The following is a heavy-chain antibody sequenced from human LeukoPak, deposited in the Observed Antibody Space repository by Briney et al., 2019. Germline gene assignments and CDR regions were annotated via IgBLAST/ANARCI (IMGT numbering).Heavy chain of an antibody. J-gene: IGHJ6*02. D-gene: IGHD3-10*01. CDR1: GGSINNYY. CDR2: ITGSIYFSVST. Sequence: PSETLSLTCTVSGGSINNYYWNWIRQPPGKGLEWIGYITGSIYFSVSTKYDPSLESRVTMSVDTSKNQFSLTLSSVTAADTAVYYCARDSRDYGSGSYWDVWGQGTTVTVSS. V-gene: IGHV4-59*01. CDR3: ARDSRDYGSGSYWDV.